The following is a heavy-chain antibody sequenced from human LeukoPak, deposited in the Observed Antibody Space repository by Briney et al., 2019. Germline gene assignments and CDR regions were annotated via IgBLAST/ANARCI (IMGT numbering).Heavy chain of an antibody. V-gene: IGHV4-34*01. Sequence: SETLSLTCAVYGGSFSGYYWSWIRQPPGKGLEWIGEINHSGSTNYNPSLKSRVTISVDTSKNQFSLKLSSVTAADTAVYYCARLPGGSYYYDSSGYYPFDYWGQGTLVTVSS. J-gene: IGHJ4*02. CDR3: ARLPGGSYYYDSSGYYPFDY. D-gene: IGHD3-22*01. CDR1: GGSFSGYY. CDR2: INHSGST.